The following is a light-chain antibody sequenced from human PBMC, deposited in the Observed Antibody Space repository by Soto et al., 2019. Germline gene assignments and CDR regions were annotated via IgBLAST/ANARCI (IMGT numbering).Light chain of an antibody. J-gene: IGLJ3*02. CDR3: AVWDDSLSTWV. Sequence: QSVLTQPPSVSGAPRQRVTISCSGSNSNIGNNAVNWYQQLPGKAPKLLIYYDDLLPSGVSDRFSGSKSGTSASLAISGLQSEDEAGYYCAVWDDSLSTWVFGGGTKLTVL. CDR2: YDD. CDR1: NSNIGNNA. V-gene: IGLV1-36*01.